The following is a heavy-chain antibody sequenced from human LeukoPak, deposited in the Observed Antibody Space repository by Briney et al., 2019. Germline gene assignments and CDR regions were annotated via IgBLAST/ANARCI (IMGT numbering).Heavy chain of an antibody. V-gene: IGHV3-33*01. CDR1: GFSFSNYG. J-gene: IGHJ4*02. Sequence: GSLKLSCAASGFSFSNYGMHWVRQAPGKGLEWVAVIWYDGTNKYYADSVKGRFTISRDNSKNTLYLQMNSLRAEDTAVYYCARSSWGSYYPLFDYWGQGTLVTVSS. CDR3: ARSSWGSYYPLFDY. D-gene: IGHD3-10*01. CDR2: IWYDGTNK.